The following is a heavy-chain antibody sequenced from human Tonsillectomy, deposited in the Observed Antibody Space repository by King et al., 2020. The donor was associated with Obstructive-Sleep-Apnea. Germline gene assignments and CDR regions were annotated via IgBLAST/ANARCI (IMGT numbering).Heavy chain of an antibody. D-gene: IGHD3-10*01. J-gene: IGHJ4*02. V-gene: IGHV1-2*02. CDR3: ARDMSAYDSTSPAY. CDR1: GYTFTAYY. CDR2: ISPNSGAT. Sequence: VQLVESGADVKKPGASVKVSCKSSGYTFTAYYIHWVRQAPGQGLEWMGWISPNSGATKYAQKFQHRVTMTRDTSISTAYMDLSSLRSDDTAIYYCARDMSAYDSTSPAYWGRGTLVTVSS.